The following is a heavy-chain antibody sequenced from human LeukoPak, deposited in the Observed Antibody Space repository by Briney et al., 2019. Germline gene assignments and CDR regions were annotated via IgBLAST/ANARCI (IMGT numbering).Heavy chain of an antibody. Sequence: GASVKVSCKASGYTFTSYYMHWVRQAPGQGLEWMGIINPSGGTTSLTQKFQGRVTLTRDTSTSTVYMELSSLRSEDTAVYYCAREEYCSGGNCYSGFDYWGQGTLVTVSS. CDR2: INPSGGTT. CDR1: GYTFTSYY. V-gene: IGHV1-46*01. J-gene: IGHJ4*02. CDR3: AREEYCSGGNCYSGFDY. D-gene: IGHD2-15*01.